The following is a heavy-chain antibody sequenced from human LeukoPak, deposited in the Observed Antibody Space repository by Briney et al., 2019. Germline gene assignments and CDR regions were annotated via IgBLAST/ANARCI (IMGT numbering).Heavy chain of an antibody. CDR3: AKVLRGYRSDYF. CDR1: GFTFSSYW. D-gene: IGHD5-18*01. Sequence: GGSLRLSCAASGFTFSSYWMSWIRQAPGKGLEWVSYISGSSNDINHADSVKGRFTVSRDNTKNSLFLQMNSLRVEDTAVYYCAKVLRGYRSDYFWGQGTLVTVSS. V-gene: IGHV3-21*05. CDR2: ISGSSNDI. J-gene: IGHJ4*02.